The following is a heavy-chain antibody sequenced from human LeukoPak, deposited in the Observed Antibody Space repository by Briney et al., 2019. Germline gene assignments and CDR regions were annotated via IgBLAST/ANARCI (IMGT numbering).Heavy chain of an antibody. J-gene: IGHJ5*02. V-gene: IGHV3-21*01. CDR1: GFTFSSYS. CDR2: ISSSSSYI. D-gene: IGHD3-10*02. Sequence: PGGSLRLSCAASGFTFSSYSMNWVRQAPGEGLEWVSSISSSSSYIYYADSVKGRFTISRDNAKSPLYLQMNSLRAEDTAVYYCARDAVRGNWFDPWGQGTLVTVSS. CDR3: ARDAVRGNWFDP.